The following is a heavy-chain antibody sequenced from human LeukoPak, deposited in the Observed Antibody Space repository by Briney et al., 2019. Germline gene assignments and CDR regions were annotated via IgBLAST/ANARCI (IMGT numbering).Heavy chain of an antibody. Sequence: GESLQISCKGSGYSFTNFWIGWVRRMPGKGREWMGIIYPGDSDTRYSPSFQGQVTISADKSISTAYLKWSSLKASDTAMYYCATIYCSGGSCYSGDAFDFWGQGTMVTVSS. CDR1: GYSFTNFW. V-gene: IGHV5-51*01. D-gene: IGHD2-15*01. CDR3: ATIYCSGGSCYSGDAFDF. J-gene: IGHJ3*01. CDR2: IYPGDSDT.